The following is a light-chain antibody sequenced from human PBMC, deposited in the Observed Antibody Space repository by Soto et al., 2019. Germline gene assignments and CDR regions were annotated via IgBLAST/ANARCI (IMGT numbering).Light chain of an antibody. Sequence: QSALTQPASVSGSPGQSITISCTGTSSEMGSYNYVAWYQQLPGQTPKLIIYEVRNLPSGVSFRFSGSKSGNTASLTISGLQAEDEADYYCISYRGSDTSYVFGTGTKLTGL. CDR2: EVR. CDR1: SSEMGSYNY. CDR3: ISYRGSDTSYV. V-gene: IGLV2-14*01. J-gene: IGLJ1*01.